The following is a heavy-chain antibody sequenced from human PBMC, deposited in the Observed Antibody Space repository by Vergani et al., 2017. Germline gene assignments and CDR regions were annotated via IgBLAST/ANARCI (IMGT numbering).Heavy chain of an antibody. J-gene: IGHJ2*01. CDR2: ISGSGGST. CDR1: GFTFSSSA. V-gene: IGHV3-23*04. CDR3: AKHQQQLPIYWYFDL. Sequence: EVQLVESGGGLVKPGGSLRLSCAASGFTFSSSAMSWVRQAPGKGLEWVSAISGSGGSTYYSDSVKGRFTISRDNSKNTLYLQMNSLRAEDTAVYYCAKHQQQLPIYWYFDLWSHASLVSVS. D-gene: IGHD6-13*01.